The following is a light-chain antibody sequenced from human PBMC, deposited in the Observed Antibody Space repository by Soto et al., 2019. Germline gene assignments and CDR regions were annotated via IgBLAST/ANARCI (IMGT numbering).Light chain of an antibody. CDR3: QQYTGPPIT. CDR1: QSVSSN. CDR2: GAS. V-gene: IGKV3-20*01. Sequence: EIVLTQSPGTLSLSPGERATLSCRASQSVSSNLAWYQQKPGQAPRLLIYGASTRAAGIPDRFSGSGSGTDFTLTITRLEPEDSAVYFCQQYTGPPITFGQGTRLEIK. J-gene: IGKJ5*01.